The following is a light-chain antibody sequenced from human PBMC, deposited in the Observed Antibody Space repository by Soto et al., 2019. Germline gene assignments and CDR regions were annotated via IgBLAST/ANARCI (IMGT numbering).Light chain of an antibody. V-gene: IGLV2-14*03. J-gene: IGLJ3*02. CDR3: SSYTGSTTPWV. CDR1: SSDIGAYNY. Sequence: QSVLTQPASVCGSPGQAITISCTGTSSDIGAYNYVSWYQQHPGKAPKLMIYDVSHRPSGVPVRFSGSKSGNTASLTISGLQAEDETEYYCSSYTGSTTPWVFGGGTKVTVL. CDR2: DVS.